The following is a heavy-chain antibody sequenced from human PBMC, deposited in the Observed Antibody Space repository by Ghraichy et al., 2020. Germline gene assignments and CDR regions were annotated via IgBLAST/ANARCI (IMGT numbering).Heavy chain of an antibody. V-gene: IGHV4-34*01. Sequence: SQTLSLTCAVYGGSFSGYYWSWIRQPPGKGLEWIGEINHSGSTNYNPSLKSRVTISVDTSKNQFSLKLSSVTAADTAVYYCARRPTSITMVRGVGNFAFDIWGQGTMVTVSS. D-gene: IGHD3-10*01. CDR1: GGSFSGYY. J-gene: IGHJ3*02. CDR3: ARRPTSITMVRGVGNFAFDI. CDR2: INHSGST.